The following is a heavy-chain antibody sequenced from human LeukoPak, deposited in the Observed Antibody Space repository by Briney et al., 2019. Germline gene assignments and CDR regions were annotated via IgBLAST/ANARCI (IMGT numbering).Heavy chain of an antibody. D-gene: IGHD3-10*01. CDR2: ISSSSSYI. V-gene: IGHV3-21*01. J-gene: IGHJ4*02. CDR1: GFTFSSYS. CDR3: ARGSLLWFGEEPYYFDY. Sequence: GGSLRLSCAASGFTFSSYSMNWVRQAPGKGLEWVSSISSSSSYIYYADSVKGRFTISRDNAKISLYLQMNSLRAEDTAVYYCARGSLLWFGEEPYYFDYWGQGTLVTVSS.